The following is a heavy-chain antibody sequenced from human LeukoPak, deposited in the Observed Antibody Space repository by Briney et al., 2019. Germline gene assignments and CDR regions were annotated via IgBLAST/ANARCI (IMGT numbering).Heavy chain of an antibody. CDR2: IRYDGGNK. V-gene: IGHV3-30*02. J-gene: IGHJ4*02. CDR3: AKGGNGYSYGYFDY. CDR1: GCTFSSYG. Sequence: GGSLRLSCAASGCTFSSYGMHWVRQAPGKGLEWVAFIRYDGGNKYYADSVKGRFTISRDNSKNTLYLQMNSLRTEDTAVYYCAKGGNGYSYGYFDYWGQGTLVTVSS. D-gene: IGHD5-18*01.